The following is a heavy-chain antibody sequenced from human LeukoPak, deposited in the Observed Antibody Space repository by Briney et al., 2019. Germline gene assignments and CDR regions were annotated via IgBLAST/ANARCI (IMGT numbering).Heavy chain of an antibody. D-gene: IGHD1-26*01. J-gene: IGHJ3*02. CDR3: ARDVGASAPDAFDI. CDR2: ISSSSNYI. CDR1: GFTFSSYN. V-gene: IGHV3-21*01. Sequence: GGSLRLSCAASGFTFSSYNMNWVRQAPGKGLEWVSSISSSSNYIYYADSVKGRFTISRDNAKNSLYLQMNSLRAEDTDVYYCARDVGASAPDAFDIWGQGTMVTVSS.